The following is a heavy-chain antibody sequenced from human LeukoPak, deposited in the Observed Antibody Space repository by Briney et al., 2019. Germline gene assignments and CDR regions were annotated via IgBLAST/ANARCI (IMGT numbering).Heavy chain of an antibody. Sequence: GGSLRLSCAASGFTFSSYGMSWVRQAPGKGLEWVSAISGSGGSTYYADSVKGRFTISRDNSKNTLYLQMNSLRAEDTAVYYCASGEGIQLFDYWGQGTLVTVSS. V-gene: IGHV3-23*01. CDR1: GFTFSSYG. CDR2: ISGSGGST. CDR3: ASGEGIQLFDY. J-gene: IGHJ4*02. D-gene: IGHD1-1*01.